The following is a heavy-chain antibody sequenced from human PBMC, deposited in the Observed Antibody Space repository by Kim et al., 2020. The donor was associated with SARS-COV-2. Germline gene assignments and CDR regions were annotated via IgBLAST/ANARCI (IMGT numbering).Heavy chain of an antibody. Sequence: ESAASVKGRFTISRDDSKNSLYLQMNSLRTADTAVYYCARVGALWELYDYWGQGTLVTVSS. CDR3: ARVGALWELYDY. D-gene: IGHD1-26*01. V-gene: IGHV3-72*01. J-gene: IGHJ4*02.